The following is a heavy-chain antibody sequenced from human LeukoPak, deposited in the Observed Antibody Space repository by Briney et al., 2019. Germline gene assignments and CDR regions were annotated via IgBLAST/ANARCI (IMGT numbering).Heavy chain of an antibody. CDR1: GGSFSGYS. CDR3: ARGYCSSASCYGAAFDT. CDR2: INHSGST. D-gene: IGHD2-2*01. V-gene: IGHV4-34*01. J-gene: IGHJ3*02. Sequence: SSETLSLTCAVNGGSFSGYSWSWIRQPPGKGLEWIGEINHSGSTKYNPSLKSRVTISVATPTKQPSLELSSMTAADTAVYYCARGYCSSASCYGAAFDTWGQGTMVTVSS.